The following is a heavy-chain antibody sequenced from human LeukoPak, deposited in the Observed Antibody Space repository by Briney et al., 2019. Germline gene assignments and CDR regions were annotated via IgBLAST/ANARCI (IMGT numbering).Heavy chain of an antibody. V-gene: IGHV3-74*01. J-gene: IGHJ3*02. D-gene: IGHD2-2*01. Sequence: GGSLRLSCAASGFTFTNYWMHWVRQAPGKGLVWISRINLDGSITNYADSVKARFTISRDNAKNTLFLQMNSLRAEDTALYYRARGYCSQPSCYAGGSFDIWGRGTMVTVSS. CDR1: GFTFTNYW. CDR2: INLDGSIT. CDR3: ARGYCSQPSCYAGGSFDI.